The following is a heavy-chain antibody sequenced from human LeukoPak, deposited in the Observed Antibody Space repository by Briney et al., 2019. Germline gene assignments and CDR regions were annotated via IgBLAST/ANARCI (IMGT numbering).Heavy chain of an antibody. CDR3: ARIYDSSGYSDSYYYYYYMDV. CDR1: GGSISSYY. D-gene: IGHD3-22*01. V-gene: IGHV4-59*01. Sequence: SETLSLTCTVSGGSISSYYWSWIRQPPGKGLEGVGYIYYSGSTNYNPSLKSRVTISVDTSKTQFSLKLSSVTAADTAVYYCARIYDSSGYSDSYYYYYYMDVWGKGTTVTISS. J-gene: IGHJ6*03. CDR2: IYYSGST.